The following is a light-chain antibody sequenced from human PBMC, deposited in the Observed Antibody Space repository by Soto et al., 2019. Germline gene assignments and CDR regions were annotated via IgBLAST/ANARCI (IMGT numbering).Light chain of an antibody. Sequence: DIQMTQSPSSVSASVGDKVTITCRATESVSKWLAWYQQKPGNPPKPLIYDASTLESGVPSRFSGSGSGTEFTLTISSXQPDDFAIYYCQQYNSYSWTFGQGTKVDTK. CDR2: DAS. CDR1: ESVSKW. J-gene: IGKJ1*01. CDR3: QQYNSYSWT. V-gene: IGKV1-5*01.